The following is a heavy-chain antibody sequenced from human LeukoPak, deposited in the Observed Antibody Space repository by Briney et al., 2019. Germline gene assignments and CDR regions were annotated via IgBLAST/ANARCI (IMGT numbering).Heavy chain of an antibody. V-gene: IGHV3-23*01. J-gene: IGHJ4*02. CDR1: GFTLSSYA. Sequence: PGGSLRLSCAASGFTLSSYAMTWVRQTPGKGLEWVSSISSSGRNTYYADSVKGRFTISRDNSENTLYLQVSSLRAEDTAMYYCAKRDRPCSGDCSAPYYFDCWGQGTLVTVSS. D-gene: IGHD2-21*02. CDR3: AKRDRPCSGDCSAPYYFDC. CDR2: ISSSGRNT.